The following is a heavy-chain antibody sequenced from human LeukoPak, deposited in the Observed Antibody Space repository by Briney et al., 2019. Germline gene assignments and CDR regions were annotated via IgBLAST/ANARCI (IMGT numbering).Heavy chain of an antibody. Sequence: GGSLRLSCAASGFTFSSYNMNWVRQTPGKGLEWVSSISSSSSFIYYADSVKGRFTISRANAKNSLYLQMNSLRAEDTAVYYCARDVLIAADGVIRLDAFDIWGQGTVVTVSS. D-gene: IGHD6-13*01. J-gene: IGHJ3*02. CDR2: ISSSSSFI. V-gene: IGHV3-21*01. CDR3: ARDVLIAADGVIRLDAFDI. CDR1: GFTFSSYN.